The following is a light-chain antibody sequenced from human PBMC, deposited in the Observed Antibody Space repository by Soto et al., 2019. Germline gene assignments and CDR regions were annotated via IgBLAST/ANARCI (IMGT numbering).Light chain of an antibody. V-gene: IGKV1-39*01. J-gene: IGKJ2*01. CDR1: QSISSY. CDR2: AAS. CDR3: QQSYSTPYT. Sequence: DIQLTQSPSSLSASVGDRVTITCRASQSISSYLNWYQQKPGKAPKLLIYAASSLQSGVPSRFSGSGSGTDFILTISSLQPEDFATYYCQQSYSTPYTFGPGTKLEIK.